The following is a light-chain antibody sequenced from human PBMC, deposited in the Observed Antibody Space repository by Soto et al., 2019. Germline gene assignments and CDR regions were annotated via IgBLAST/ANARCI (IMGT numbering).Light chain of an antibody. J-gene: IGKJ1*01. V-gene: IGKV3-20*01. CDR3: QQYDTSPGT. CDR2: DTS. CDR1: QSLTSNF. Sequence: ENVLTQSPGTLSLSPGERATLSCRASQSLTSNFLAWYQRKPDQAPRLLIFDTSSRASGVPDRFSGSGSGTDFTLTINRLEPEDFAVYYCQQYDTSPGTFGQGNKVEIK.